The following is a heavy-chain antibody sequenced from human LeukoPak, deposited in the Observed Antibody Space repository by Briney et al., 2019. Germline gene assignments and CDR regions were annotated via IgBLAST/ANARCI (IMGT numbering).Heavy chain of an antibody. CDR2: INHSGST. J-gene: IGHJ4*02. CDR1: GGSFSGYY. D-gene: IGHD3-16*01. Sequence: SETLSLTCAVYGGSFSGYYWSWIRQPPGKGLEWIGEINHSGSTNYNPSLKSRVTISVDTSKNQFSLKLSSETAADTAVYYCARGVGPTFWGQGTLVTVSS. CDR3: ARGVGPTF. V-gene: IGHV4-34*01.